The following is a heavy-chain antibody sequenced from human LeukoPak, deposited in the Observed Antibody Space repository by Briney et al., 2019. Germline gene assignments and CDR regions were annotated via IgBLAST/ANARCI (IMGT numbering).Heavy chain of an antibody. CDR1: GYTFTGYY. D-gene: IGHD5-12*01. CDR2: INPNSGGT. J-gene: IGHJ4*02. V-gene: IGHV1-2*02. Sequence: ASVTLFCNASGYTFTGYYMPWVRQAPGQGLEWMGWINPNSGGTNYAQKFQGRVTMTRDTSISTAYMELSRLRSDDTAVYYCARGNSGYDKSFDYWGQGTLVTVSS. CDR3: ARGNSGYDKSFDY.